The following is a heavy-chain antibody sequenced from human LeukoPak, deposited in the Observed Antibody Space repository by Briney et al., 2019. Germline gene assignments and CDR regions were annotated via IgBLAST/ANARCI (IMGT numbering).Heavy chain of an antibody. V-gene: IGHV3-23*01. D-gene: IGHD3-3*01. Sequence: PGGSLRLSCETSGFTFTSYAVSWVRQAPGKGLEWVSAISGAGGSTYYADSVKGRFTISRDNSKNTLYLQMKNLRAEDTAVYYCAKRPYDFWSGYFFQYWGQGTLVTVSS. CDR1: GFTFTSYA. CDR2: ISGAGGST. CDR3: AKRPYDFWSGYFFQY. J-gene: IGHJ4*02.